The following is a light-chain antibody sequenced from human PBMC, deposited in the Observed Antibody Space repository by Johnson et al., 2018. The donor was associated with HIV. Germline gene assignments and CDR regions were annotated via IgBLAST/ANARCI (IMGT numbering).Light chain of an antibody. Sequence: QSVLTQPPSVSAAPGQKVTISCSGSSSNIGNNYVSWYQQLPGTAPKLLIYENNKRPSGIPDRFSGSKSGTSATLGITGLQTGDEANYYCGTWDSSLRGVFGTGTKVTLL. J-gene: IGLJ1*01. CDR2: ENN. V-gene: IGLV1-51*02. CDR3: GTWDSSLRGV. CDR1: SSNIGNNY.